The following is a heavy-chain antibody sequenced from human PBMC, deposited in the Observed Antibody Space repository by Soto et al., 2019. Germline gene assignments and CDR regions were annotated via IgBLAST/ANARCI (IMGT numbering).Heavy chain of an antibody. V-gene: IGHV4-34*01. D-gene: IGHD6-19*01. J-gene: IGHJ4*02. CDR3: ARGRIPGIAVAGTGGY. CDR1: GGSFSGYY. CDR2: INNSGST. Sequence: PSETLSLTCAVYGGSFSGYYWSWIRQPPGKGLEWIGEINNSGSTNYNPSLKSRVTISLDTSKNQFSLKLSFVTAADTVVYYCARGRIPGIAVAGTGGYWGQGTLVTVSS.